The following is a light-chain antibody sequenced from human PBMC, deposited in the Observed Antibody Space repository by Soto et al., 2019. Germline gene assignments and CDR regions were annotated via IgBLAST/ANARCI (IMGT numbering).Light chain of an antibody. CDR2: STT. J-gene: IGLJ2*01. Sequence: QAVVTQEPSLTVSPGGTVTLTFASSTGAVTSGYYPNWFQQKPGQPPRALIYSTTYKHSWTPARFSGSLLGGRSALTLSGVQPEDEADYYCLLFYGDGVVFGGGTKVTVL. V-gene: IGLV7-43*01. CDR1: TGAVTSGYY. CDR3: LLFYGDGVV.